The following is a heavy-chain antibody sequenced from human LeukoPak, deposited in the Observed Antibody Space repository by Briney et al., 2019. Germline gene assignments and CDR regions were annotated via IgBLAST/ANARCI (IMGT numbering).Heavy chain of an antibody. CDR1: GDSIRTYY. CDR3: ARALTPGYCSGGACSYFDY. D-gene: IGHD2-15*01. J-gene: IGHJ4*02. Sequence: SETLSLTCTVSGDSIRTYYWSWIRQPPGEGLEWIGSIYYSGSTNYNPSLKGRVTISLGTSKNQFSLKVSSVPAADTAVYYCARALTPGYCSGGACSYFDYWGQGTLVTVSS. CDR2: IYYSGST. V-gene: IGHV4-59*01.